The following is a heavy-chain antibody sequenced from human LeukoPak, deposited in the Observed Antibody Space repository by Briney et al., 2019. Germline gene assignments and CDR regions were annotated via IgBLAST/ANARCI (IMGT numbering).Heavy chain of an antibody. Sequence: ASVKVSCMASGYTFTGHYIHWVRQAPGQGLEWMGWMNPNNGETIYAQNFQGRVTMTRDTSISTAYMDLTSLRSDDTAVYYCARVAFLPVPMSFFGYWGQGTLVTVSS. CDR2: MNPNNGET. CDR3: ARVAFLPVPMSFFGY. J-gene: IGHJ4*02. D-gene: IGHD2-2*01. CDR1: GYTFTGHY. V-gene: IGHV1-2*02.